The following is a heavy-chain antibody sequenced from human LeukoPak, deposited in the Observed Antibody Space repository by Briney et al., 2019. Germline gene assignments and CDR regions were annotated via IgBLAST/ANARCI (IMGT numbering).Heavy chain of an antibody. Sequence: SETLSLTCTVSGGSISSGSYYWSWIRQPAGKGLEWIGRIYTSGSTNYNPSLKSRVTISVDTSKNQFSLKLSSVTAADTAVYYCARSNNWNSNWFDPWGQGTLVTVSS. CDR3: ARSNNWNSNWFDP. V-gene: IGHV4-61*02. CDR2: IYTSGST. J-gene: IGHJ5*02. CDR1: GGSISSGSYY. D-gene: IGHD1-7*01.